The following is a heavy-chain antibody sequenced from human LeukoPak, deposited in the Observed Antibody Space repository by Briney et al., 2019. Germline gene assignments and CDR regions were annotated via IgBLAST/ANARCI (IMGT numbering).Heavy chain of an antibody. Sequence: GGSLRLSCAASGFTFSSYGMSWVRQAPGKGLEWVSDISGSGSNTYYADSVKGRFTISRDNSKNTLYLQMNSPRAEDTAVYYCSRDRGGSGNYYHFWGQGNLVIVSA. CDR2: ISGSGSNT. V-gene: IGHV3-23*01. D-gene: IGHD3-10*01. CDR1: GFTFSSYG. CDR3: SRDRGGSGNYYHF. J-gene: IGHJ4*02.